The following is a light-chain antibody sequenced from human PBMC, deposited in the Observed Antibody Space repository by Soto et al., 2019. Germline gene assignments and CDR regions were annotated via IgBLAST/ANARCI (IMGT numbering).Light chain of an antibody. CDR1: QSLXSH. V-gene: IGKV3-11*01. CDR2: NPS. Sequence: IVLTQSPGTLSLSPGERATLSCRASQSLXSHFAWYQEEPGEVPRLLTDNPSNMETGIPARLSGSGSGTDFTLTISSLAPEDVAVYYCQHRSNWTPGFGQGTRLEI. J-gene: IGKJ5*01. CDR3: QHRSNWTPG.